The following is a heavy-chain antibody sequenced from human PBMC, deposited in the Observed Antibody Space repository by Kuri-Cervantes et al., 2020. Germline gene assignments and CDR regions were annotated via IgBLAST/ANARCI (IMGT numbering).Heavy chain of an antibody. CDR1: GYIFTSYY. V-gene: IGHV1-46*01. D-gene: IGHD3-22*01. J-gene: IGHJ3*02. CDR3: AREGVRGYYYDSSDTGCAFDI. Sequence: ASVNVSCKSSGYIFTSYYMYWARRDHGQGLAWMGIITSSGGSTSYAKKFQGRVTMTRDTSTSTVYMELSSLRSEVTAVYYCAREGVRGYYYDSSDTGCAFDIWGPGKMVTVSS. CDR2: ITSSGGST.